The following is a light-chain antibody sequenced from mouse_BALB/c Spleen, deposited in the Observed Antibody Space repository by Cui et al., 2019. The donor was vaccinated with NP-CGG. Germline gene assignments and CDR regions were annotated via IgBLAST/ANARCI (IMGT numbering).Light chain of an antibody. J-gene: IGLJ1*01. Sequence: HAFVTQDSALPTSPGETAILTCRSSTGADTTSNNANWVQEKPDHLFTGLIVGTNNRAPGVPARFSGSLIGDKAALTITGAQTEDEAIYFCALWYSNHWVFGGGTKLTVL. CDR1: TGADTTSNN. CDR2: GTN. V-gene: IGLV1*01. CDR3: ALWYSNHWV.